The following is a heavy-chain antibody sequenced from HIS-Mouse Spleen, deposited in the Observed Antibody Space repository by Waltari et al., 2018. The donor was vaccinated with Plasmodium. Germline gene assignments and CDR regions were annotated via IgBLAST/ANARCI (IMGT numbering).Heavy chain of an antibody. V-gene: IGHV4-59*01. CDR3: ARVRRSIAAAGSFDY. J-gene: IGHJ4*02. D-gene: IGHD6-13*01. Sequence: QVQLQESGPGLVKPSETLSLTCTVPGGSISSYYWSWIRQPPGTGLEWIGYIYYSGSTNYNPPLKSRVTISGDTSKNQFSLKLSSVTAADTAVYYCARVRRSIAAAGSFDYWGQGTLVTVSS. CDR2: IYYSGST. CDR1: GGSISSYY.